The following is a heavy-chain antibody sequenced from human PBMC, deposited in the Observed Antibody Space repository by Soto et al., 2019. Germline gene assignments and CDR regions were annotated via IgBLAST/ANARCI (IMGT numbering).Heavy chain of an antibody. Sequence: GASVKVSCKASGYTFTSYGISWVRQAPGQGLEWMGWISAYNGNTNYAQKLKGRVTMTTDTSTSTAYMELRSLRSDDTAVYYCARVGSVWSGYKNWFDPWGQGTLVTVSS. CDR3: ARVGSVWSGYKNWFDP. CDR2: ISAYNGNT. J-gene: IGHJ5*02. V-gene: IGHV1-18*01. CDR1: GYTFTSYG. D-gene: IGHD3-3*01.